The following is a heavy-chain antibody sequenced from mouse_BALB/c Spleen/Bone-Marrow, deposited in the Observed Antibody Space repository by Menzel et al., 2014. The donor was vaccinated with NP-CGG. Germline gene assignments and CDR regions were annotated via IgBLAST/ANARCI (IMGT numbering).Heavy chain of an antibody. D-gene: IGHD1-3*01. CDR3: ARRTNLQGDFDV. V-gene: IGHV1-67*01. CDR1: GYTFTDYA. Sequence: QVQLKESGPKLVRPGVSVKISCKGSGYTFTDYAMHWVKQSHAKSLEWIGVISTYSGNTNYNQKFKGKATMTVDKSSSTAYMELARLTSEDSAIYYCARRTNLQGDFDVWGAGTTVTVSS. J-gene: IGHJ1*01. CDR2: ISTYSGNT.